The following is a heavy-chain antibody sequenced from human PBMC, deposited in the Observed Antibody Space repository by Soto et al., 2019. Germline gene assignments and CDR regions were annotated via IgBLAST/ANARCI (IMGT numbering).Heavy chain of an antibody. Sequence: QITLKESGPTLVKPTQTLTLTCTFSGFSLNTGGLGVGWIRQPPGKALEWLALIYWDDDKRYSPSLNSRLTITKDTSKNQEVLTMTNMDPVDTATYYCAHSRCGGDCLQSYSSHYYYGMDVWGQGTTVTVSS. J-gene: IGHJ6*02. CDR2: IYWDDDK. CDR1: GFSLNTGGLG. V-gene: IGHV2-5*02. D-gene: IGHD2-21*02. CDR3: AHSRCGGDCLQSYSSHYYYGMDV.